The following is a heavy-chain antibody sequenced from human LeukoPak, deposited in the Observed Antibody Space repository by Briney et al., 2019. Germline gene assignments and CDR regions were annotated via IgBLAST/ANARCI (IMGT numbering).Heavy chain of an antibody. CDR3: ATDLQAMVRGVIRV. CDR2: FDSEDGET. J-gene: IGHJ4*02. V-gene: IGHV1-24*01. Sequence: GASVKVSCKVSGYTLTELSMHWVRQAPGKGLEWMGGFDSEDGETIYAQKFQGRVTMTEDTSTDTAYMELSSLRSEDTAVYYCATDLQAMVRGVIRVWGQGTLVTVSS. CDR1: GYTLTELS. D-gene: IGHD3-10*01.